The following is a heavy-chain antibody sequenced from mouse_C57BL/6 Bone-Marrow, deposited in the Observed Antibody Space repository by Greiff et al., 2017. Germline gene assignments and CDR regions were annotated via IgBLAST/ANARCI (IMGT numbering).Heavy chain of an antibody. CDR2: IDPENGDT. CDR3: TSDYYSNDYFDY. J-gene: IGHJ2*01. D-gene: IGHD2-5*01. CDR1: GFNIKDDY. V-gene: IGHV14-4*01. Sequence: SGAELVRPGASVKLSCTASGFNIKDDYMHWVKQRPEQGLEWIGWIDPENGDTEYASKFQGKATITADTSSTTAYLQLSSLTSEDTAVYYCTSDYYSNDYFDYWGQGTTLTVSS.